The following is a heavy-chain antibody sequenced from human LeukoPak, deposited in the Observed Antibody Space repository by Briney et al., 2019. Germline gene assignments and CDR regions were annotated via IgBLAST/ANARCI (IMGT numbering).Heavy chain of an antibody. CDR3: AKGMGDYVWGSYRDMGYYGMDV. Sequence: GGSLRLSCAASGFTFSSYAMSWVRQAPGKGLEWVSAISGSGGSTYYADSVKGRFTISRDNSKNTLYLQMNSLRAEDTAVYYCAKGMGDYVWGSYRDMGYYGMDVWGQGTTVTVSS. CDR2: ISGSGGST. J-gene: IGHJ6*02. V-gene: IGHV3-23*01. D-gene: IGHD3-16*02. CDR1: GFTFSSYA.